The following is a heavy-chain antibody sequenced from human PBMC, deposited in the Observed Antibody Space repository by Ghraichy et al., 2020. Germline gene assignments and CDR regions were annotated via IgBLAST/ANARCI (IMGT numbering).Heavy chain of an antibody. Sequence: SETLSLTCAVYGGSFSGYYWSWIRQPPGKGLEWIGEINLSGSTNYNPSLKSRVTIFVDTSKNQFSLKLSSVTAADTAVYYCARQGVYDFWSGTVPRSFDPWGQGTLVTVSS. D-gene: IGHD3-3*01. CDR3: ARQGVYDFWSGTVPRSFDP. CDR1: GGSFSGYY. CDR2: INLSGST. V-gene: IGHV4-34*01. J-gene: IGHJ5*02.